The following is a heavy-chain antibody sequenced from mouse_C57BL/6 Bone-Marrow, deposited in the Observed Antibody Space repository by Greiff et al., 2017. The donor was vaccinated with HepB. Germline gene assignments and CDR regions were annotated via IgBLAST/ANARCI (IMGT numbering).Heavy chain of an antibody. D-gene: IGHD1-1*01. CDR3: ARRGTTYYYAMDY. V-gene: IGHV1-55*01. J-gene: IGHJ4*01. CDR2: IYPGSGST. Sequence: QVQLQQPGAELVKPGASVKMSCKASGYTFTSYWITWVKQRPGQGLEWIGDIYPGSGSTNYSEKFKSKATLTVDTSSSTAYMQLSSLTSEDSAVYYCARRGTTYYYAMDYWGQGTSATVSS. CDR1: GYTFTSYW.